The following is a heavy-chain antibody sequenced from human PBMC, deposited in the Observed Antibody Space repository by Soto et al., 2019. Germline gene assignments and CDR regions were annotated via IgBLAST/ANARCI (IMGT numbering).Heavy chain of an antibody. D-gene: IGHD3-10*01. Sequence: SETLSLTCAVYGGSYSGHYWSRIRQPPGKGLELIGEINHSGSTNYNPSLKSRVTISVDTSKNQFSLMLSSVTAGDTAVYYCARGFPGSGSFSYFDYWGQGTLVTVSS. CDR1: GGSYSGHY. CDR2: INHSGST. V-gene: IGHV4-34*01. J-gene: IGHJ4*02. CDR3: ARGFPGSGSFSYFDY.